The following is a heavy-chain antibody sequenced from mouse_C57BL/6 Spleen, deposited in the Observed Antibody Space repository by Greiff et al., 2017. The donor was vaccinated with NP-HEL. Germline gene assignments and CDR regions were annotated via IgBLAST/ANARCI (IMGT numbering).Heavy chain of an antibody. J-gene: IGHJ4*01. CDR3: ARGNYYGSSLYAMDY. Sequence: EVQRVASGGGLVRSGRSLRLSCATSGFTFSNFYMEWVRQAPGKGLEWIAASRNKANDYTTEYSASVKGRFIVSRDTSQSILYLQMNALRAEDTAIYYCARGNYYGSSLYAMDYWGQGTSVTVSS. V-gene: IGHV7-1*01. CDR1: GFTFSNFY. CDR2: SRNKANDYTT. D-gene: IGHD1-1*01.